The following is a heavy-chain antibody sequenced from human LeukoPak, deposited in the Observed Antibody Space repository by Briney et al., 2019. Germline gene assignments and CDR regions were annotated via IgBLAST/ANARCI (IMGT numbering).Heavy chain of an antibody. CDR1: GFTVSSNY. V-gene: IGHV3-66*01. Sequence: GGSLRLSCAASGFTVSSNYMSWVRQAPGKGLEWVSVIYSGGSTYYADSVKGRFTISRDNSKNTLYLQMNSLRAEDTAVYYCVRVKDMSSWALDYWGQGTLVTVSS. J-gene: IGHJ4*02. D-gene: IGHD2-15*01. CDR2: IYSGGST. CDR3: VRVKDMSSWALDY.